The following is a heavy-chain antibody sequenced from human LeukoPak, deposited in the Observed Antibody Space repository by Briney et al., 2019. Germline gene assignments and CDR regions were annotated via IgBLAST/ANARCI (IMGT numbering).Heavy chain of an antibody. V-gene: IGHV3-30-3*01. J-gene: IGHJ1*01. CDR1: GFTFSSYA. CDR3: ARLPEIGSASAPTAPQY. D-gene: IGHD3-10*01. Sequence: TGGSLRLSCAASGFTFSSYAMHWVRQAPGKGLEWVAVISYDGSNKYYADSVKGRFTISRDNSKNTLYLQMNSLRAEDTAVYYCARLPEIGSASAPTAPQY. CDR2: ISYDGSNK.